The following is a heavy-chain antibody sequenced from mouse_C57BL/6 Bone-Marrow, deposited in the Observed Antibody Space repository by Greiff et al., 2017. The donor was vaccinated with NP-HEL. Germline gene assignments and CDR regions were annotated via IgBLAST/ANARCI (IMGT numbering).Heavy chain of an antibody. V-gene: IGHV1-81*01. J-gene: IGHJ1*03. CDR2: IYPRSGNT. Sequence: VQLQQSGAELARPGASVKLSCKASGYTFTSYGISWVKQRTGQGLEWIGEIYPRSGNTYYNEKFKGKATLTADKSSSTAYMELRSLTSEDSAVYFCARESLHYYGSSYLYWYFDVWGTGTTVTVSS. D-gene: IGHD1-1*01. CDR1: GYTFTSYG. CDR3: ARESLHYYGSSYLYWYFDV.